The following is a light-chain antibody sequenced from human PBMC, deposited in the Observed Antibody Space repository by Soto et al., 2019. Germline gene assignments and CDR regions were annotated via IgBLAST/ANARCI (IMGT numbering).Light chain of an antibody. CDR2: DAS. J-gene: IGKJ5*01. V-gene: IGKV1-5*01. CDR1: QSISSW. CDR3: QQYSTYPIT. Sequence: GDKVTITCRASQSISSWLAWYQQKPGKAPKLLMYDASSLESGVPSRFSGSGSGTEFTLTISSLQPDDFATYYCQQYSTYPITFGQGTRLEIK.